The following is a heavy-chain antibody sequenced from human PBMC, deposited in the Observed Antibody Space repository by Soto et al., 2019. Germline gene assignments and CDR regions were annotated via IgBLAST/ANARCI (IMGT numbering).Heavy chain of an antibody. CDR2: MNPNSGNT. CDR3: ARGGRITIFGVVISTYYYYMDV. V-gene: IGHV1-8*01. Sequence: ASVKVSCKASGYTFTSYDINWVRQATGQGLEWMGWMNPNSGNTGYAQKFQGRVTMTRNTSISTAYMELSSLRSEDTAVYYCARGGRITIFGVVISTYYYYMDVWGKGPTVTVS. J-gene: IGHJ6*03. D-gene: IGHD3-3*01. CDR1: GYTFTSYD.